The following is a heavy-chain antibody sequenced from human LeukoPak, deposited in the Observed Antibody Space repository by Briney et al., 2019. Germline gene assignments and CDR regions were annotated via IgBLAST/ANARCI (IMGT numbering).Heavy chain of an antibody. CDR2: IWYDGTNK. CDR3: ARERLAYCGGDCPTDWFDP. J-gene: IGHJ5*02. V-gene: IGHV3-33*01. CDR1: GFTFSSYG. Sequence: GRALRLSCAASGFTFSSYGMDWVRQAPGKGLEWVAVIWYDGTNKYYADSVKGRFTISRDNAKNSLYLQMNSLRDEDTAVYYCARERLAYCGGDCPTDWFDPWGQGTLVTVSS. D-gene: IGHD2-21*02.